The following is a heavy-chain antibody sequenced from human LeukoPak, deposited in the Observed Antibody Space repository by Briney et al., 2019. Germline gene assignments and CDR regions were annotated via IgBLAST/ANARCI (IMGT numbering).Heavy chain of an antibody. D-gene: IGHD3-10*01. CDR2: MYTSGST. Sequence: SETLSLTCTVSGGSISSYYWSWIRQPAGKGLEWIGRMYTSGSTNYNPSLKSRVTLSVDTSKNQFSLRLSSVTAADTAVYYCARARYYGSGTYACFDYWGQGTLVTVSS. CDR1: GGSISSYY. J-gene: IGHJ4*02. CDR3: ARARYYGSGTYACFDY. V-gene: IGHV4-4*07.